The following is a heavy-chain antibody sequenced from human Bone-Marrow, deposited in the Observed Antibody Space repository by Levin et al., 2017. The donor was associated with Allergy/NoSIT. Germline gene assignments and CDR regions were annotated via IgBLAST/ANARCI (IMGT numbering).Heavy chain of an antibody. Sequence: GGSLRLSCVASGITFNDAWMNWVRQAPGKGLEWVARIKSKSGGETTDYAAPVKGRFTISRDDSINSVYLEMNSLATEDTALYYCTADLPGGVSDFFDYWGQGTLVTVSS. D-gene: IGHD2-8*02. CDR3: TADLPGGVSDFFDY. CDR2: IKSKSGGETT. J-gene: IGHJ4*02. V-gene: IGHV3-15*01. CDR1: GITFNDAW.